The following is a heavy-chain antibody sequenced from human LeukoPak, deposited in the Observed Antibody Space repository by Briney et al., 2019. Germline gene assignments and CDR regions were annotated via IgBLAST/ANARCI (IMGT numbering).Heavy chain of an antibody. Sequence: SVKVSCKASGYTFTSYDINWVRQATGQGLEWMGGIIPIFGTANYAQKLQGRVTITADESTSTAYMELSSLKSEDTAVYYCARWTPGEESCSSTSCYYGYWGQGTLVTVSS. CDR2: IIPIFGTA. D-gene: IGHD2-2*01. CDR1: GYTFTSYD. J-gene: IGHJ4*02. CDR3: ARWTPGEESCSSTSCYYGY. V-gene: IGHV1-69*13.